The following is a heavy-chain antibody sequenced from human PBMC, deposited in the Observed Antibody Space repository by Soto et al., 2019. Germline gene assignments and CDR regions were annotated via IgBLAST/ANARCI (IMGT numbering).Heavy chain of an antibody. D-gene: IGHD2-2*01. CDR3: ARVGYCSSTSCPPDMDV. CDR1: GGSISSGGYY. V-gene: IGHV4-31*03. J-gene: IGHJ6*03. CDR2: IYYSGST. Sequence: PSETLSLTCTVSGGSISSGGYYWSWIRQHPGKGLEWIGYIYYSGSTYYNPSLKSRVTISVDTSKNQFSLKLSSVTAADTAVYYCARVGYCSSTSCPPDMDVWGKGATVTVSS.